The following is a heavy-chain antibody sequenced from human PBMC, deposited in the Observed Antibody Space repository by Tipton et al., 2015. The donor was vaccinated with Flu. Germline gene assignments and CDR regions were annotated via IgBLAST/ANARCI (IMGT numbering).Heavy chain of an antibody. Sequence: TLSLTCSVSGESIGSDYYWGWIRQPPGKGLEWLGNIHRSGNTYYNSSLKSRVTISIDTSNNQFSLKLISMTAADAAVYYCARDQGFGGGLTYDYYAMDVWGQGTTVTVSS. D-gene: IGHD3-10*01. CDR1: GESIGSDYY. V-gene: IGHV4-38-2*02. CDR3: ARDQGFGGGLTYDYYAMDV. CDR2: IHRSGNT. J-gene: IGHJ6*02.